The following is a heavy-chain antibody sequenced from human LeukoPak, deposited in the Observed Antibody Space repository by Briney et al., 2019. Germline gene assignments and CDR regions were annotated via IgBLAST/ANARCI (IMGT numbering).Heavy chain of an antibody. D-gene: IGHD3-16*01. Sequence: ASVKVSCKASGYTFTSYAITWVRQAPGQGLEWMGWVSAYNGNTDYAQKLQGRVTMTTDTSTSTAYMELRSLRSDDTAVYYCARLGLRLGGDYWGQGTLVTVSS. CDR3: ARLGLRLGGDY. V-gene: IGHV1-18*01. CDR1: GYTFTSYA. CDR2: VSAYNGNT. J-gene: IGHJ4*02.